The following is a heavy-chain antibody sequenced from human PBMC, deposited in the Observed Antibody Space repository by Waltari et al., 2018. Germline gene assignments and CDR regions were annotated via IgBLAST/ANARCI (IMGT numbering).Heavy chain of an antibody. CDR3: ARHRRLLLPFDY. CDR2: INHSGST. Sequence: QVQLQQWGAGLLKPSETLSLTCAVYGESFSGYYWSWIRQPPGKGLEWIGEINHSGSTNYNPSLKSRVTISVDTSKNQFSLKLSSVTAADTAVYFCARHRRLLLPFDYWGPGTPVIVSS. V-gene: IGHV4-34*01. J-gene: IGHJ4*02. CDR1: GESFSGYY. D-gene: IGHD3-22*01.